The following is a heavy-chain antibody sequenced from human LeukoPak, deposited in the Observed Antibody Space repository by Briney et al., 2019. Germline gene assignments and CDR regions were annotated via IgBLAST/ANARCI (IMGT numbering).Heavy chain of an antibody. CDR2: ISSSGSTI. D-gene: IGHD3-9*01. J-gene: IGHJ4*02. CDR1: GFTFSDYY. V-gene: IGHV3-11*04. Sequence: GGSLRLSCAASGFTFSDYYMSWIRQAPGKGLEWVSYISSSGSTIYYADSVKGRFTISRDNAKNSLYLQMNSLRAEDTAVYYCASDILTGYSPFDYWGQGTLVTVSS. CDR3: ASDILTGYSPFDY.